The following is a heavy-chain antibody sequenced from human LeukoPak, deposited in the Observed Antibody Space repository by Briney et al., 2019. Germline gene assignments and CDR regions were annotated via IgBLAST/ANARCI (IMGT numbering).Heavy chain of an antibody. J-gene: IGHJ4*02. V-gene: IGHV3-21*01. D-gene: IGHD4-23*01. CDR3: ARVFYGGNSAFDY. CDR2: ISSSSSYI. CDR1: GFTFSSYS. Sequence: GGSLRLSCAASGFTFSSYSMNWDRQAPGKGLEWVSSISSSSSYIYYADSVKGRFTISRDNAKNSLYLQMNSLRAEDTAVYYCARVFYGGNSAFDYWGQGTLVTVSS.